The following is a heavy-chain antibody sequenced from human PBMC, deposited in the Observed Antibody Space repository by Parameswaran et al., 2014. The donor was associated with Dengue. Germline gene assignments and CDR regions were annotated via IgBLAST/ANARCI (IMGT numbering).Heavy chain of an antibody. Sequence: RWIRQPPGKGLEWVSYISGSGTTIDYVGSVKGRFTVSRDNAKNSLYLQMNSLRAEDTAVYYCVRDGSGSRGYWDNHYYGMDVWGQGTTVTVSS. D-gene: IGHD3-22*01. J-gene: IGHJ6*02. CDR2: ISGSGTTI. CDR3: VRDGSGSRGYWDNHYYGMDV. V-gene: IGHV3-11*04.